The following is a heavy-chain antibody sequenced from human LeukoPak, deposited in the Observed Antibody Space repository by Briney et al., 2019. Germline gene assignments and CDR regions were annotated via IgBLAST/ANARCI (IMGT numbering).Heavy chain of an antibody. J-gene: IGHJ4*02. CDR1: GFTFSSNS. V-gene: IGHV3-23*01. CDR2: ITNNGATT. CDR3: AKDWGYGSGTYYPH. Sequence: PGGSLRLSCAASGFTFSSNSMNWVRQAPGRGLEGVSVITNNGATTYYADSVKGRFTISRDNSKNMLYLQMNSLRAEDTAVYYCAKDWGYGSGTYYPHWGQGTLVTVSS. D-gene: IGHD3-10*01.